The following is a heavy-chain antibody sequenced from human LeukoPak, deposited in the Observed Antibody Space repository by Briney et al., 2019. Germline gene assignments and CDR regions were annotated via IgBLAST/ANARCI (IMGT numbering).Heavy chain of an antibody. Sequence: GGSLRLSCAASGFTFSSYAMHWVRQAPGKGLEWVAVISYDGSNKYYADSVKGRFTISRDNSKNTLYLQMNSLRAEDTAVYYCARSYVDTAMVPGYWGQGTLVTVSS. J-gene: IGHJ4*02. CDR3: ARSYVDTAMVPGY. D-gene: IGHD5-18*01. CDR1: GFTFSSYA. V-gene: IGHV3-30-3*01. CDR2: ISYDGSNK.